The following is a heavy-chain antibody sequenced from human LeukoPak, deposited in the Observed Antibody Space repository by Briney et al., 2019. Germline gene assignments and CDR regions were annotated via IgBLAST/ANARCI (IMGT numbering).Heavy chain of an antibody. CDR2: IYYSGST. CDR3: ARGTLLHRAFDI. D-gene: IGHD1-26*01. J-gene: IGHJ3*02. Sequence: TASETLSLTCTVSGGSISGYYWSWIRQPPGKGLEWIGYIYYSGSTNYNPSLKSRVTISVDTSKNQFSLKLSSVTAADTAVYYCARGTLLHRAFDIWGQGTMVTVSS. CDR1: GGSISGYY. V-gene: IGHV4-59*01.